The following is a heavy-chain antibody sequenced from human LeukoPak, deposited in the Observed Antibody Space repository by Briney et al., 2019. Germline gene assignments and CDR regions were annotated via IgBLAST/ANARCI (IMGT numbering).Heavy chain of an antibody. CDR3: ARGTGAAAMSFDY. Sequence: SGTLSLTCTVSGGSISSYYWSWIRQPPGKGLEWIGYIYYSGSTNYNPSLKSRVTMSIDTSKNQFSVKLSSVTAADTAVYYCARGTGAAAMSFDYWGQGTLVTVSS. CDR1: GGSISSYY. CDR2: IYYSGST. J-gene: IGHJ4*02. D-gene: IGHD2-2*01. V-gene: IGHV4-59*01.